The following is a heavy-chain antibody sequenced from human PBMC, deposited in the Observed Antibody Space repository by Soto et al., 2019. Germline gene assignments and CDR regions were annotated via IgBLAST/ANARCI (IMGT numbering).Heavy chain of an antibody. Sequence: QVQLVQSGAEVKKPGASVKVSCKASGYTFTSYAMHWVRQAPGQRLEWMGWINAGNGNTKYSQKFQGRVTITRDTSASTAYMELSSLRSEDTAVYYCARAGXATTVTRYFDYWGQGTLVTVSS. D-gene: IGHD4-17*01. CDR3: ARAGXATTVTRYFDY. V-gene: IGHV1-3*01. CDR1: GYTFTSYA. CDR2: INAGNGNT. J-gene: IGHJ4*02.